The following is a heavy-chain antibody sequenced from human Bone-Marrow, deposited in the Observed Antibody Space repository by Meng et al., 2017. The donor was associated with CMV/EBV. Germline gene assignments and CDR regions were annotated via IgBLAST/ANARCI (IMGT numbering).Heavy chain of an antibody. CDR3: ARARQVEMATIADY. D-gene: IGHD5-24*01. J-gene: IGHJ4*02. CDR1: GYTFTGYY. CDR2: INPNSGGT. V-gene: IGHV1-2*02. Sequence: ASVKVSCKASGYTFTGYYVHWVRQAPGQGLEWMGWINPNSGGTNYAQKFQGRVTMTRDTSISTAYMELSRLRSDDTAVYYCARARQVEMATIADYWGQGTRVTGSS.